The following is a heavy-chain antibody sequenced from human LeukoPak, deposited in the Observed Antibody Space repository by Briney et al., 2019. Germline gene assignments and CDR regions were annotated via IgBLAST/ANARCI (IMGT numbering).Heavy chain of an antibody. J-gene: IGHJ4*02. Sequence: RSLRLSCAASGFTFDDYAMHWVRQAPGKGLEWVSGISWNSGSIGYADSVKGRFTISRDNAKNSLYLQMNSLRAEDTALYYCAKDIGVYSSSWYYFDYWGQGTLVTVSS. V-gene: IGHV3-9*01. CDR3: AKDIGVYSSSWYYFDY. D-gene: IGHD6-13*01. CDR2: ISWNSGSI. CDR1: GFTFDDYA.